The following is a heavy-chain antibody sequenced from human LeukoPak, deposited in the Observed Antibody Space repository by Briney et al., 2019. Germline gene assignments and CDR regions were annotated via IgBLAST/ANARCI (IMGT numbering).Heavy chain of an antibody. Sequence: GASVKVSCKASGGTFSSYAISWVRQAPGQGLEWMGGIIPIFCTANYAQKFQGRVTITADESTSTAYMELSSLRSEDTAVYYCASESIAAAAYNWFDPWGQGTLVTVSS. V-gene: IGHV1-69*13. CDR2: IIPIFCTA. CDR1: GGTFSSYA. J-gene: IGHJ5*02. D-gene: IGHD6-13*01. CDR3: ASESIAAAAYNWFDP.